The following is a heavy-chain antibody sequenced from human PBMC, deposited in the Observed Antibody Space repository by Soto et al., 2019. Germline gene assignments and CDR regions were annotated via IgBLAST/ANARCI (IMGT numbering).Heavy chain of an antibody. J-gene: IGHJ4*02. Sequence: XGSLRLSCAASGFTFSSYAMHWVRQAPGKGLEWVAVISYDGSNKYYADSVKGRFTISRDNYKNTLYLQMNSLRAEDTAVYYCARDRRFYWGQGTLVTVS. V-gene: IGHV3-30-3*01. CDR3: ARDRRFY. CDR1: GFTFSSYA. CDR2: ISYDGSNK.